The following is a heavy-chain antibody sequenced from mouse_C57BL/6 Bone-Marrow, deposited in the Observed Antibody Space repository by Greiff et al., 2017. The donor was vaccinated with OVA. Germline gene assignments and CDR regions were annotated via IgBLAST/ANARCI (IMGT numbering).Heavy chain of an antibody. J-gene: IGHJ1*03. CDR2: ISNLAYSI. CDR3: AREGYFDV. CDR1: GFTFSDYG. Sequence: EVHLVESGGGLVQPGGSLKLSCAASGFTFSDYGMAWVRQAPRKGPEWVAFISNLAYSIYYADTVTGRFTISRENAKNTLYLEMSSLRSEDTAMYYCAREGYFDVWGTGTTVTVSS. V-gene: IGHV5-15*01.